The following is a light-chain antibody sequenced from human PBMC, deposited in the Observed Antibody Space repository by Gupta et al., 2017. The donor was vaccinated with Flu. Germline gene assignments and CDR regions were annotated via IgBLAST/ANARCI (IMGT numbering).Light chain of an antibody. J-gene: IGKJ2*01. CDR2: DAS. CDR3: QQRSGLPMYT. Sequence: EIVLTQSPPTLSSSPGDRAILSCRASQSVNFYLAWYQQKPGQPPRLLMFDASKRAAGIPDRFSGSGSGTDFTLTISTLEPEDFAVYYCQQRSGLPMYTFGQGTKLE. CDR1: QSVNFY. V-gene: IGKV3-11*01.